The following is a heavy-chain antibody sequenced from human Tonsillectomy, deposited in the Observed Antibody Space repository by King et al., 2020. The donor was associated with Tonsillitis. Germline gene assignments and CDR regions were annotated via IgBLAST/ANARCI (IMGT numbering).Heavy chain of an antibody. Sequence: VQLVESGGGVVQPGRSLRLSCAASGFTFSTYGMHWVRQAPGKGLEWVAVISYDGSNKYYADSVKGRFTISRDNSKNTLCLQMNSLRAEDTAVYYCAKDGHNSGYYYSYYYMDVWGKGTTVTVSS. CDR2: ISYDGSNK. D-gene: IGHD6-19*01. CDR1: GFTFSTYG. V-gene: IGHV3-30*18. J-gene: IGHJ6*03. CDR3: AKDGHNSGYYYSYYYMDV.